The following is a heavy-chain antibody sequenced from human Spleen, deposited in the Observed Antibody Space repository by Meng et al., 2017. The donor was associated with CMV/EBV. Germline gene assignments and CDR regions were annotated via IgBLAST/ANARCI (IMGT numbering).Heavy chain of an antibody. J-gene: IGHJ4*02. CDR3: ARHRADYYFDY. V-gene: IGHV3-66*02. D-gene: IGHD2-21*02. Sequence: GESLKISCAASGFTVSSNYMSWVRQAPGKGLEWVSVIYSGGSTYYADSVKGRFTISRDNSKNTLYLQMNSLRAEDTAVYYCARHRADYYFDYWGQGTLVTVSS. CDR2: IYSGGST. CDR1: GFTVSSNY.